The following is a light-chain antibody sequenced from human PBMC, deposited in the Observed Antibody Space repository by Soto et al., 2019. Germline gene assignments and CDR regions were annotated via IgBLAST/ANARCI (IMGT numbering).Light chain of an antibody. CDR1: SSDIGTYNS. Sequence: QSALTQPASVSGSPGQSITISCTGTSSDIGTYNSVSWYQQHAGKVPKLMIYDVSRRPSGVSDHFSGSKSGNTASLTISGLQAEDEADYYCTSYTSSSTLVFGGGTKLTVL. V-gene: IGLV2-14*01. CDR3: TSYTSSSTLV. J-gene: IGLJ2*01. CDR2: DVS.